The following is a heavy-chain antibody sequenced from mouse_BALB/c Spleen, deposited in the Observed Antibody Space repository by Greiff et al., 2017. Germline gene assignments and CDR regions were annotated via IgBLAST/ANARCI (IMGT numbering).Heavy chain of an antibody. CDR1: GFTFSSYG. D-gene: IGHD1-1*01. V-gene: IGHV5-6-3*01. CDR3: ARIYYGSSYAMDY. CDR2: INSNGGST. Sequence: EVHLVESGGGLVQPGGSLKLSCAASGFTFSSYGMSWVRQTPDKRLELVATINSNGGSTYYPDSVKGRFTISRDNAKNTLYLQMSSLKSEDTAMYYCARIYYGSSYAMDYWGQGTSVTVSS. J-gene: IGHJ4*01.